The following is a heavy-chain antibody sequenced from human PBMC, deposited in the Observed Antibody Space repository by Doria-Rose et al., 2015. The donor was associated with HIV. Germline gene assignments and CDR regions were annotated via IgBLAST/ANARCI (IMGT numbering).Heavy chain of an antibody. CDR1: GVSLSSPGMG. CDR2: NSSDDER. Sequence: QITLKVSGPVLVKPTETLTLTCTVSGVSLSSPGMGVSWIRQPPGKAPEWLVNNSSDDERSHKTSLYRRLTNSRGTSKSQVVLTMTDMDPVDTATYYCARIKSSRWYHKYYFDFWGQGTLVIVSA. D-gene: IGHD6-13*01. V-gene: IGHV2-26*01. CDR3: ARIKSSRWYHKYYFDF. J-gene: IGHJ4*02.